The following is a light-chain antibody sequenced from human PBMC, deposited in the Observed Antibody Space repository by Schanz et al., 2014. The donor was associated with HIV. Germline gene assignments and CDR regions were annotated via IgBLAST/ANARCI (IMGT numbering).Light chain of an antibody. V-gene: IGLV1-51*01. CDR3: AVWDNALSSVM. CDR2: DNN. CDR1: SSNIGDNY. J-gene: IGLJ3*02. Sequence: QSVLTQPPSVSAAPGQKVAISCSGGSSNIGDNYVSWYQQFPGTAPKLLIYDNNRRPSGIPGRFSGAKSGTSATLGITGLQTGDEAHYYCAVWDNALSSVMFRGGTKLTVL.